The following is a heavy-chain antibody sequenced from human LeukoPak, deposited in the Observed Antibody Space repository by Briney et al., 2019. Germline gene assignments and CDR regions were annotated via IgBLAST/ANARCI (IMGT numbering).Heavy chain of an antibody. D-gene: IGHD3-22*01. CDR3: AKDWGGYYYDSSGYYPNAFDI. V-gene: IGHV3-23*01. CDR1: GFSFISYS. Sequence: GGSLRLSCAASGFSFISYSMNWVRQAPGKGLEWVSAISGSGGSTYYADSVKGRFTISRDNSKNTLYLQMNSLRAEDTAVYYCAKDWGGYYYDSSGYYPNAFDIWGQGTMVTVSS. CDR2: ISGSGGST. J-gene: IGHJ3*02.